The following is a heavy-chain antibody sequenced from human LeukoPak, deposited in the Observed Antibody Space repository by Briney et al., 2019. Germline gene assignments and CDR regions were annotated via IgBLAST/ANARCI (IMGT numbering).Heavy chain of an antibody. J-gene: IGHJ3*01. Sequence: PSETLSLTCTVSGGSINSYYWNWVRQPPGKGLELIGYIYYSGSPTYNPSLKSRVTISVDTSKNQFSLQLSSVTAADTAVYYCAGDVMSTALDAFDVWGQGTMVTVSS. CDR2: IYYSGSP. V-gene: IGHV4-59*01. CDR1: GGSINSYY. CDR3: AGDVMSTALDAFDV. D-gene: IGHD1-1*01.